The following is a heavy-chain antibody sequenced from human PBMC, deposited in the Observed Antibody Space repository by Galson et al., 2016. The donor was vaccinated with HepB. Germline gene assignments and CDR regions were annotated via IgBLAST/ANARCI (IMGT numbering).Heavy chain of an antibody. CDR3: ARRDGFDSSYFGMDA. Sequence: ETLSLTCTVSGGSIRNRGFYWGWIRQSPGKGLEWIGNIYYTGSTYYNPSLKTRVTISVDTSKNQVALTLTAVTAADTAVYFCARRDGFDSSYFGMDAWAKGKWSPSP. CDR1: GGSIRNRGFY. J-gene: IGHJ6*03. D-gene: IGHD5-24*01. CDR2: IYYTGST. V-gene: IGHV4-39*01.